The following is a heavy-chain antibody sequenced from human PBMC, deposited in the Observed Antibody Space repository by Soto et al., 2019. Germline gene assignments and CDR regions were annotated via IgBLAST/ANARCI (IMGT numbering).Heavy chain of an antibody. CDR1: GFTVGSNY. Sequence: EVQLVESGGGLTQPGVSLRLSCAASGFTVGSNYMSWVRQAPGKGLEWVSVIYSEGTPYYADYVKGRFTISRENSNNTLYLHMNNLRAEDTAVYYCARSTYYDILTGSYYYYAMDVWRQGTTVTVSS. D-gene: IGHD3-9*01. CDR2: IYSEGTP. J-gene: IGHJ6*02. V-gene: IGHV3-53*01. CDR3: ARSTYYDILTGSYYYYAMDV.